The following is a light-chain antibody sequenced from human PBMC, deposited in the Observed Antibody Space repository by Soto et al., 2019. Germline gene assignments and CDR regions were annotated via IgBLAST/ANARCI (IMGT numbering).Light chain of an antibody. J-gene: IGKJ2*03. CDR1: QDISTS. CDR2: PAS. V-gene: IGKV1-9*01. Sequence: DIQLTQSPSFLSASVGDRVTVSCRASQDISTSLAWFQQKAGKVPQLLVYPASTLQDGVPSRFSGSGSGTYFTLTINLLQDEYFATYYCQYHRTSPFSFGPGTKLDIK. CDR3: QYHRTSPFS.